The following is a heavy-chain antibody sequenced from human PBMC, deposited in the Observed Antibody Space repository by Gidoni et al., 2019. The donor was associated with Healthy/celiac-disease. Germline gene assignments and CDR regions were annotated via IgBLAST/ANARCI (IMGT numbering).Heavy chain of an antibody. CDR3: ARGWGPSGSTFYYFYYGMDV. Sequence: QVQLVQSGAEVKKPGASVKLSCKASGYTFTSYYMHWVRQAPGQGLEWMGIINPTGSSTTYAQKFQGRVTLTRDTSTSTVYMELSSLRSEDTAVYYCARGWGPSGSTFYYFYYGMDVWGQGTTVTVSS. D-gene: IGHD6-13*01. CDR2: INPTGSST. CDR1: GYTFTSYY. V-gene: IGHV1-46*01. J-gene: IGHJ6*02.